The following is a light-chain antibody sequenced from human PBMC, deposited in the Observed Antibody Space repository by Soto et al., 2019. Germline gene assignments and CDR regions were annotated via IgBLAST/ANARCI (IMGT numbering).Light chain of an antibody. J-gene: IGKJ1*01. CDR2: KVS. CDR3: MQATQSTWT. Sequence: DIVMTQTPLSSPVTLGQAASISCRSSQSLVHSDGNTYLSWFHQRPGQPPRLLIYKVSDRFSGVPERFSGSGAGPDVTLTISRVEAEDVGLYYCMQATQSTWTFGQGTKVEIK. CDR1: QSLVHSDGNTY. V-gene: IGKV2-24*01.